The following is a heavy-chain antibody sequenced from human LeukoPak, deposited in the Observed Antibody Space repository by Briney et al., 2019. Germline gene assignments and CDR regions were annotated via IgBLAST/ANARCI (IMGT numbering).Heavy chain of an antibody. V-gene: IGHV3-21*01. D-gene: IGHD4-17*01. CDR2: ISSDSNYI. J-gene: IGHJ4*02. CDR3: ARGRLTVTTRAPFDY. CDR1: GFTFSPYS. Sequence: PGGSLRLSCAVSGFTFSPYSMNWVRQAPGKGLEWVSSISSDSNYIYYADSVKGRFTISRDDSKNTLYLQMNSLRAEDTAVYYCARGRLTVTTRAPFDYWGQGTLVTVSS.